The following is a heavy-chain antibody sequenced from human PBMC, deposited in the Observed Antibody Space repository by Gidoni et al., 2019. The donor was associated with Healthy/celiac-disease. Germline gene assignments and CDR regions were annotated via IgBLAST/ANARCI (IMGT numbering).Heavy chain of an antibody. D-gene: IGHD3-22*01. CDR3: AKDPFYDSSGYFDY. Sequence: EVQLVESGGGLVQPGRSLRLSCAASGFIFDDYAMHWVRQAPGKGLEWVSGISWNSGSIGYADSVKGRFTISRDNAKNSLYLQMNSLRAEDTALYYCAKDPFYDSSGYFDYWGQGTLVTVSS. CDR2: ISWNSGSI. V-gene: IGHV3-9*01. CDR1: GFIFDDYA. J-gene: IGHJ4*02.